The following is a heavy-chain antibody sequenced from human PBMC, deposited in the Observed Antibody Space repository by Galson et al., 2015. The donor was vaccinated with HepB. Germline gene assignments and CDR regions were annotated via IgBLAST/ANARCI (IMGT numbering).Heavy chain of an antibody. CDR3: ARGPLLRFLEWLPLNYMDV. V-gene: IGHV3-33*01. Sequence: SLRLSCAASGFTFSSYGMHWVRQAPGKGLEWVAVIWYDGSNKYYADSVKGRFTISRDNSKNTLYLQMNSLRAEDTAVYYCARGPLLRFLEWLPLNYMDVWGKGTTVTVSS. CDR1: GFTFSSYG. CDR2: IWYDGSNK. J-gene: IGHJ6*03. D-gene: IGHD3-3*01.